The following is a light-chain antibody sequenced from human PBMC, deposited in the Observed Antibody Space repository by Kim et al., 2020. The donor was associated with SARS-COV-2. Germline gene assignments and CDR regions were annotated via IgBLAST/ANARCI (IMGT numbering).Light chain of an antibody. CDR3: QQANRFPLT. V-gene: IGKV1-12*01. CDR1: QDISSW. J-gene: IGKJ4*01. Sequence: ASVGDRVTITCRASQDISSWLAWYQQKPGKAPKLLISTASTLQSGVPSRFSGSGSGTEFTLTISSLQPEDSATYYCQQANRFPLTFGGGTKVDIK. CDR2: TAS.